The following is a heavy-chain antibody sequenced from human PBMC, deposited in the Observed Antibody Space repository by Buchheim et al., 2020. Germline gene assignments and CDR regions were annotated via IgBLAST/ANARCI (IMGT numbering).Heavy chain of an antibody. D-gene: IGHD6-13*01. V-gene: IGHV4-39*01. CDR2: IYYSGST. Sequence: QLQLQESGPGLVKPSETLSLTCTVSGGSISSSSYYWGWIRQPPGKGLEWIGSIYYSGSTYYNPSLKSRVTISVDTSKNQFSLKLRSVTAADTAVYYCARAYSSWYGDYYYGMDVWGQGTT. CDR3: ARAYSSWYGDYYYGMDV. J-gene: IGHJ6*02. CDR1: GGSISSSSYY.